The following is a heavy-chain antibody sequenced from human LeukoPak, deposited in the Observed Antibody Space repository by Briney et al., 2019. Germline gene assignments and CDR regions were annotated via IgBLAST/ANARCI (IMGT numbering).Heavy chain of an antibody. D-gene: IGHD5-12*01. CDR1: GRSISSSSYY. CDR3: ARHVGNSGYAPFDY. Sequence: SETQSLPCTVSGRSISSSSYYWGWVRQPPGKGLEWNGSIYYSGSTYYNPSLKTRVTISVDTSKNQFSLKLSSVTAADTAVYYCARHVGNSGYAPFDYWGRGTLVTVSS. V-gene: IGHV4-39*01. CDR2: IYYSGST. J-gene: IGHJ4*02.